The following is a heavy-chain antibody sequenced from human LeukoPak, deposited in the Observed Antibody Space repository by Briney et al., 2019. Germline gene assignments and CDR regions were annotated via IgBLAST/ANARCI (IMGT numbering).Heavy chain of an antibody. CDR2: MSPADSDT. CDR1: GYSFTTYW. V-gene: IGHV5-51*01. D-gene: IGHD3-22*01. J-gene: IGHJ6*03. Sequence: GESLKISCKGSGYSFTTYWIGWVRQMPGKDLEWMGIMSPADSDTRYSPSSQGRVTISADKSISTAYLQWSSLKASDTAMYYCARHNRDYYDSSGYPGPNYYYYYMDVWGKGTTVTVSS. CDR3: ARHNRDYYDSSGYPGPNYYYYYMDV.